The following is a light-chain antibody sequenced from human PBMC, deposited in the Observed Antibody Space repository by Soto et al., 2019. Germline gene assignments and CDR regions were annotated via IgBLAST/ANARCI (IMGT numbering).Light chain of an antibody. CDR1: RRDVGGYNY. Sequence: QSVLNSPSSGSWVPGPSVNLFCTGTRRDVGGYNYVSWYQQHPGKAPKFMIYDVSNRPSGVSNRFSGSKSGNTASLTISGLQAEDEADYYCCSYTTSNTRQIVFGTGTKVTV. CDR3: CSYTTSNTRQIV. J-gene: IGLJ1*01. CDR2: DVS. V-gene: IGLV2-14*01.